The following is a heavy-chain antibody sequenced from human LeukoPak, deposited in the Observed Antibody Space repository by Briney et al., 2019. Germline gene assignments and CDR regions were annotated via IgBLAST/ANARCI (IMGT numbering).Heavy chain of an antibody. J-gene: IGHJ5*02. CDR3: EANFWSGYYGP. D-gene: IGHD3-3*01. Sequence: GGSLRLSSAASGFTFSSYGMHWVRQALGKGLEWVAFIRYDGSNKFYADSVKGRFTISRDNSKNTLYLQVNSLRAEDRAVYYCEANFWSGYYGPWGQGTLVTVSS. V-gene: IGHV3-30*02. CDR2: IRYDGSNK. CDR1: GFTFSSYG.